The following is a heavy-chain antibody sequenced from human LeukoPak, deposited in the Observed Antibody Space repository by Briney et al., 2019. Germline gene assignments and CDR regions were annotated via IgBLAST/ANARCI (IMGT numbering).Heavy chain of an antibody. CDR3: ATPIVVVPAAKPRTAFDI. V-gene: IGHV3-30*02. CDR1: GFTFSSYG. D-gene: IGHD2-2*02. Sequence: GSLRLSCAASGFTFSSYGMHWVRQAPGKGLEWVAFIRYDGSNKYYADSVKGRFTISRDNSKNTLYLQMNSLRAEDTAVYYCATPIVVVPAAKPRTAFDIWGQGTMVTVSS. J-gene: IGHJ3*02. CDR2: IRYDGSNK.